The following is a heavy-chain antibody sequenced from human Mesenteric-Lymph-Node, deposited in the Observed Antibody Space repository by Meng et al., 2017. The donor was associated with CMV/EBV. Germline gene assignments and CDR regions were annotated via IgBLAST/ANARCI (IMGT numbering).Heavy chain of an antibody. Sequence: GSLRLSCTVSGASIRSNNYFWGWIRQPPGKGLEWIGSIYYSGTTYYNPSLKSRVTISVDTSKNQFSLQLNSLAAADTAVYYCAREAPSWEYYGSGSYLHWGQGTLVTVSS. V-gene: IGHV4-39*07. CDR3: AREAPSWEYYGSGSYLH. J-gene: IGHJ4*02. CDR2: IYYSGTT. CDR1: GASIRSNNYF. D-gene: IGHD3-10*01.